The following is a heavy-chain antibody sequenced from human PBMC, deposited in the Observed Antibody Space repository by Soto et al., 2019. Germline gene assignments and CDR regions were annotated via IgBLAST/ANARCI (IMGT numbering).Heavy chain of an antibody. Sequence: ASVKVSCKVSGYTLTELSMHWVRQAPGKGLEWMGGFDPEDGETIYAQKFQGRVTMTTDTSTSTAYMELRSLRSDDTAVYYCARYQTYYDSSGRTSDAFDIWGQGTMVTVSS. V-gene: IGHV1-24*01. CDR3: ARYQTYYDSSGRTSDAFDI. D-gene: IGHD3-22*01. J-gene: IGHJ3*02. CDR1: GYTLTELS. CDR2: FDPEDGET.